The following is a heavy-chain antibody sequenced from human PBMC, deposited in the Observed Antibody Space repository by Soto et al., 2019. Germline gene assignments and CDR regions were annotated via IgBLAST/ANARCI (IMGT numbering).Heavy chain of an antibody. CDR2: MNPNSGNT. CDR3: ARRPPKFCSGGSCYNTPFNY. Sequence: ASVKVSCKASGYTFTSYDINWVRQATGQGLEWMGWMNPNSGNTGYAQKFQGRVTITRNTSISTAYMELSSLRSEDTAVYYCARRPPKFCSGGSCYNTPFNYWGQGTLVTVSS. D-gene: IGHD2-15*01. CDR1: GYTFTSYD. J-gene: IGHJ4*02. V-gene: IGHV1-8*01.